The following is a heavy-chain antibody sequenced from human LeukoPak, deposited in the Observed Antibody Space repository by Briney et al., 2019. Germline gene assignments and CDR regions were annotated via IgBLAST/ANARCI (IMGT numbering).Heavy chain of an antibody. Sequence: ESGPTLVKPTQTLTLTCTFSGFSLTTSGVGVGWLRQPPGKALEWLALIYWSDDKYYSPSLGSRLTITKDTSKNQVVLTMTNMDPVDTATYYCVHGFYYGPKSDYNLWFDPWGQGTLVTVSS. D-gene: IGHD3-10*01. CDR1: GFSLTTSGVG. J-gene: IGHJ5*02. CDR2: IYWSDDK. V-gene: IGHV2-5*01. CDR3: VHGFYYGPKSDYNLWFDP.